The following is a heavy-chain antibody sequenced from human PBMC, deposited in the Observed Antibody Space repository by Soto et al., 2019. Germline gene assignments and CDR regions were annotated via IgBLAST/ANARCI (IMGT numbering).Heavy chain of an antibody. Sequence: SQTLSLTCAISGVSVSINSAAWNLVRQSPSRGLEWLGRTYYRSKWYNDYAVSVKGRITINPDTSRNQFSLQLKSVTPEDTAVYYCARMVGGTEDYWGQGTPVTVSS. J-gene: IGHJ4*02. V-gene: IGHV6-1*01. CDR1: GVSVSINSAA. CDR2: TYYRSKWYN. CDR3: ARMVGGTEDY. D-gene: IGHD1-26*01.